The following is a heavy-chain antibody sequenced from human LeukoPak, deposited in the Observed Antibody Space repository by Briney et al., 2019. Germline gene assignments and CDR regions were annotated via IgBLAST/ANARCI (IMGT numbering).Heavy chain of an antibody. J-gene: IGHJ4*02. CDR3: TRDRSRAEDD. V-gene: IGHV3-7*01. CDR1: GFTLSGHW. D-gene: IGHD1-14*01. CDR2: INQGGSDK. Sequence: GGSLRLSCAASGFTLSGHWMSWVRQAPGKGMEWVANINQGGSDKYYVDSVKGRFTISRDNANNLLYLQMNSPRGEDTAVYYCTRDRSRAEDDWGQGTLVIVSS.